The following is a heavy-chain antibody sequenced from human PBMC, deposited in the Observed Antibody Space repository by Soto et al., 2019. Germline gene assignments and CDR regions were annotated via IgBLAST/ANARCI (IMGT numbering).Heavy chain of an antibody. CDR2: VGHSGGT. Sequence: QVQLQQWGAGLLKPSETLSLTCAVYGGFVTSGSYYWSWIRQPPGKGLEWIGEVGHSGGTHFNLSLKSRVTISVDTSKNQFTLKMSSVTAAETALYYCARLERGTATTVVDAFDIWGPGTMVTVS. CDR3: ARLERGTATTVVDAFDI. CDR1: GGFVTSGSYY. V-gene: IGHV4-34*01. D-gene: IGHD1-1*01. J-gene: IGHJ3*02.